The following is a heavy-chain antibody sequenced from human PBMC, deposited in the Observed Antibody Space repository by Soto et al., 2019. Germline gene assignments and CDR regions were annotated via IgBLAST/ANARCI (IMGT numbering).Heavy chain of an antibody. V-gene: IGHV4-59*01. J-gene: IGHJ4*02. Sequence: PSETLSLTCTVSGGSITSYYWNWIRQPPGEGMESIGYAYHSGFTSYNPSLKSRVTISLDTSKNQFSLKLTSVTAADTAVYYCARMSPSYCESNCSSEGVCIDHWGQGTLVTVFS. CDR1: GGSITSYY. CDR3: ARMSPSYCESNCSSEGVCIDH. CDR2: AYHSGFT. D-gene: IGHD2-21*01.